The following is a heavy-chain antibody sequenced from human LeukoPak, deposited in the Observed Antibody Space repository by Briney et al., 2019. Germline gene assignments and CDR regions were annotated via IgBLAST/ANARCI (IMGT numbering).Heavy chain of an antibody. J-gene: IGHJ5*02. D-gene: IGHD4-17*01. CDR3: ARGWRYGDYVSDWFDP. CDR2: IIPIFGTA. CDR1: GGTFSSYA. Sequence: GASVKVSCKASGGTFSSYAISWVRQAPGQGLEWMGGIIPIFGTANYAQKFRGRVTITADKSTSTAYMELSSLRSEDTAVYYCARGWRYGDYVSDWFDPWGQGTLVTVSS. V-gene: IGHV1-69*06.